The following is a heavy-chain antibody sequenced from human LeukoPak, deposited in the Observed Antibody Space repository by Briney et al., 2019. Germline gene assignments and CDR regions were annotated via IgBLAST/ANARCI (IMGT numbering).Heavy chain of an antibody. CDR2: MNPNSGNT. Sequence: ASVTVSCKASGYTFTSYDINWVRQATGQGLEWMGWMNPNSGNTGYAQKFQGRVTMTRNTSISTAYMELSSLRSEDTVVYYCASGVGGLYYYYGMDVWGQGTTVTVSS. V-gene: IGHV1-8*01. CDR3: ASGVGGLYYYYGMDV. J-gene: IGHJ6*02. CDR1: GYTFTSYD. D-gene: IGHD3/OR15-3a*01.